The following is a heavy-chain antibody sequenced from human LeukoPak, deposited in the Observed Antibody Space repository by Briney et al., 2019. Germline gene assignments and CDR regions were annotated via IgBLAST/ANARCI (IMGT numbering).Heavy chain of an antibody. CDR2: ISGSGGST. D-gene: IGHD2-15*01. J-gene: IGHJ6*02. V-gene: IGHV3-23*01. CDR1: GFTFSSYA. CDR3: AKTWPSWSYYYYGMDV. Sequence: GGSLRLSCAASGFTFSSYAMSWVRQAPVKGLEWVSAISGSGGSTYYADSVKGRFTISRDNSKNTLYLQMNSLRAEDTAVYYCAKTWPSWSYYYYGMDVWGQGTTVTVSS.